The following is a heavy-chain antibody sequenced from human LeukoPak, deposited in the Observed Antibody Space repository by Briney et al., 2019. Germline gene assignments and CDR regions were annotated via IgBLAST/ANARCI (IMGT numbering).Heavy chain of an antibody. CDR1: GGTFSSYA. V-gene: IGHV1-69*05. CDR3: ARGRDDCYSR. CDR2: IIPIFGTA. Sequence: SVKVSCKASGGTFSSYAISWVRQAPGQGLEWMGRIIPIFGTANYAQKFQGRVMITTDESTSTAYMELSSLRSEDTAVYYCARGRDDCYSRWGQGTLVTVSS. D-gene: IGHD2-21*02. J-gene: IGHJ4*02.